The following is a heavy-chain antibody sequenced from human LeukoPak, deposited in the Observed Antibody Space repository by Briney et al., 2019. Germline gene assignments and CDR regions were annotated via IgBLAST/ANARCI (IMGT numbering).Heavy chain of an antibody. D-gene: IGHD6-19*01. CDR3: PRLLYSSGAKLGQDY. CDR2: INPNSGGT. CDR1: GYTFTGYY. V-gene: IGHV1-2*06. J-gene: IGHJ4*02. Sequence: ASVKVSCKASGYTFTGYYLHWVRQAPGQGLEWMGRINPNSGGTNYAQKFQGRVTMTRDTSISTAYLELSRLRSDDTAVYFCPRLLYSSGAKLGQDYWGQGTLVTVSS.